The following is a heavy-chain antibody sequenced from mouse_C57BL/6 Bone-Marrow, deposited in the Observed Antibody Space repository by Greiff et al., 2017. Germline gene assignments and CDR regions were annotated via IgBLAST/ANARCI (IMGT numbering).Heavy chain of an antibody. V-gene: IGHV8-8*01. CDR3: ALIRADGYYVFWYFDV. CDR1: GFSLSTFGLG. D-gene: IGHD2-3*01. Sequence: QVTLKVSGPGILQPSQTLSLTCSFSGFSLSTFGLGVGWIRQPSGKGLEWLAHIWWDDDNYYNPALKSRLPISKDTSKNQVFLKIANVDTADTATYYFALIRADGYYVFWYFDVWGTGTTVTVSS. J-gene: IGHJ1*03. CDR2: IWWDDDN.